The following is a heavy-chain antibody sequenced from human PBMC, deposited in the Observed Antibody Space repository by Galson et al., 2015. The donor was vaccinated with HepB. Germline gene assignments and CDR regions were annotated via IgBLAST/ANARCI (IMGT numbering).Heavy chain of an antibody. CDR2: IRSSGDIM. J-gene: IGHJ6*02. V-gene: IGHV3-11*01. CDR1: GLTFSDYY. Sequence: SLRLSCAASGLTFSDYYISWIRQAPGKGLEWVSSIRSSGDIMFYADSVKGRFSISRDNAKNSLYLQMNRLRTEDAALYYCARGAYGLDVWGQGTTVTVSS. CDR3: ARGAYGLDV.